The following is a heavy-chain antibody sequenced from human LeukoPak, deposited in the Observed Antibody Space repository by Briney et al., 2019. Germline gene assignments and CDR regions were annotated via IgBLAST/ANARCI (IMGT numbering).Heavy chain of an antibody. Sequence: SETLSLTCTVSGGSISSSSYYWGWIRQPPGKGLEWIGSIYYSGSTYYNPSLKSRVTISVDTSKNQFSLKLSSVTAADTAVYYCARASRRVPKNYGDYYFDYWGQGTLVTVSS. CDR3: ARASRRVPKNYGDYYFDY. D-gene: IGHD3-16*01. V-gene: IGHV4-39*07. CDR2: IYYSGST. CDR1: GGSISSSSYY. J-gene: IGHJ4*02.